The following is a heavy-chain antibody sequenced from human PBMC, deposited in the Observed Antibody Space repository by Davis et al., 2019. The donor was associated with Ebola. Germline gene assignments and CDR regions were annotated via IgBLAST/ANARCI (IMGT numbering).Heavy chain of an antibody. J-gene: IGHJ4*02. CDR2: ISATGADI. D-gene: IGHD4-17*01. V-gene: IGHV3-23*01. CDR1: GFTFSNYA. CDR3: ARGVYGAYFDH. Sequence: GESLKISCAASGFTFSNYAMSWVRQAPGGGLEWVAGISATGADIKYADSVRGRFSISRDDSKNTLYLQMDSLRAEDTAVYYCARGVYGAYFDHWGQGTLVTVSS.